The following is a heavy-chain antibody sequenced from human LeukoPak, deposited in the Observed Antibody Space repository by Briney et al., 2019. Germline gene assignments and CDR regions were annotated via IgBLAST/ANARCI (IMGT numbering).Heavy chain of an antibody. CDR3: ALAFDFWGPFRP. CDR1: GGSISSSSYY. V-gene: IGHV4-39*01. D-gene: IGHD3-3*01. J-gene: IGHJ5*01. Sequence: SETLSLTCTVSGGSISSSSYYWGWIRQPPGKGLEWIGSIYYSGSTYYNPSLKSRVTISVDTSKNQFSLKLSSVTAADTAVYFFALAFDFWGPFRPWGQGNLVTVSS. CDR2: IYYSGST.